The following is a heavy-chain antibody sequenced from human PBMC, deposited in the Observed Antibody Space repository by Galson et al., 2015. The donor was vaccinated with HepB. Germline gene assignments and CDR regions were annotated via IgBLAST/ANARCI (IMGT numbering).Heavy chain of an antibody. CDR1: GFSFSTSA. D-gene: IGHD4-17*01. J-gene: IGHJ4*02. CDR2: ISGGGDST. Sequence: SLRLSCAASGFSFSTSAMSWVRQAQGKGLEWVSTISGGGDSTYYADSVNGRFTISRDTSKNTLYLQMNSLRAEDTAVYYCARAPPVTTFGYWGQGPLISVSS. V-gene: IGHV3-23*01. CDR3: ARAPPVTTFGY.